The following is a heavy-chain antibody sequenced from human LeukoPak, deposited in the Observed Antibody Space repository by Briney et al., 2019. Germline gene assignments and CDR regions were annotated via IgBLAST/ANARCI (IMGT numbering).Heavy chain of an antibody. D-gene: IGHD3-22*01. V-gene: IGHV4-34*01. CDR3: ARSGEYYYDSSGYSYYYYYGMDV. CDR2: INHSGST. Sequence: PSETLSLTCAVYGGSLSGYYWSWIRQPPGKGLEWMGEINHSGSTNYNPSLKSRVTISVDTSKNQFSLKLSSVTAADTAVYYCARSGEYYYDSSGYSYYYYYGMDVWGQGTTVTVSS. CDR1: GGSLSGYY. J-gene: IGHJ6*02.